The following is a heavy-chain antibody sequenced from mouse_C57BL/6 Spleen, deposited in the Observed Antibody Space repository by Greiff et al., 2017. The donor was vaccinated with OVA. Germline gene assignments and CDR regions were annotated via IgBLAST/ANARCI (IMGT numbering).Heavy chain of an antibody. CDR2: IWSDGST. J-gene: IGHJ4*01. CDR3: ARHGGYGSSSYAMDY. V-gene: IGHV2-6-1*01. CDR1: GFSLTSYG. D-gene: IGHD1-1*01. Sequence: QVQLKESGPGLVAPSQSLSITCTVSGFSLTSYGVHWVRQPPGKGLEWLVVIWSDGSTTYNSALKSRLSISKDNSKSQVFLKMNSLQTDDTAMYYCARHGGYGSSSYAMDYWGQGTSVTVSS.